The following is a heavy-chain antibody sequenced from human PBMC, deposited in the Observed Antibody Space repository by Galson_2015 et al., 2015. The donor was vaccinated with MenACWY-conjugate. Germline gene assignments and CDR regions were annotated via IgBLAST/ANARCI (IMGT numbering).Heavy chain of an antibody. CDR2: ISRDGRTT. V-gene: IGHV3-74*01. J-gene: IGHJ4*02. D-gene: IGHD1-26*01. CDR3: TSVIEGSGY. CDR1: GFTFSNYW. Sequence: SLRLSCAASGFTFSNYWMHWVRQAPGKGLVWVSHISRDGRTTNYADSVKGRFTISRDNAKNTLHLQMNSLGAEDTAVYYCTSVIEGSGYWGQGTLVTVSP.